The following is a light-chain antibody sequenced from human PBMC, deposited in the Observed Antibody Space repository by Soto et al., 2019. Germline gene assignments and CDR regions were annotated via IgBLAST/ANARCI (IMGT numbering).Light chain of an antibody. J-gene: IGKJ1*01. V-gene: IGKV3D-20*02. Sequence: EIVLTQSPDTLSLSPGERATLSCRTSQSVSSNYLAWYQQKPAQAPRLLIYGASSRATGIPDRFSGSGSGTDFTLTISSLQPEDFATYYCQQSTSFPRTFGQGTKVDIK. CDR2: GAS. CDR1: QSVSSNY. CDR3: QQSTSFPRT.